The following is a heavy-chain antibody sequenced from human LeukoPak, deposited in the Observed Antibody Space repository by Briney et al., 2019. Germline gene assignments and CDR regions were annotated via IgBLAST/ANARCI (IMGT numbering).Heavy chain of an antibody. V-gene: IGHV3-48*03. CDR2: ISSSGSTI. CDR1: GFTFDDYA. J-gene: IGHJ4*02. CDR3: ARETYILGAQPPDY. D-gene: IGHD1-26*01. Sequence: GGSLRLSCAASGFTFDDYAMNWVRQAPGKGLEWVSYISSSGSTINFADSVKGRFTISRDNAKNSLFLQMNSLRAEDTAVYYCARETYILGAQPPDYWGQGTLVTVSS.